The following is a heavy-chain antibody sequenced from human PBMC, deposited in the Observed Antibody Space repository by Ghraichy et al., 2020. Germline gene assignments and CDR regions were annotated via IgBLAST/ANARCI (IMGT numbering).Heavy chain of an antibody. V-gene: IGHV1-69*04. CDR3: ARDGIVGATPFDY. CDR2: IIPILGIA. Sequence: SVKVSCKASGGTFSSYAISWVRQAPGQGLEWMGRIIPILGIANYAQKFQGRVTITADKSTSTAYMELSSLRSEDTAVYYCARDGIVGATPFDYWGQGTLVTVSS. J-gene: IGHJ4*02. D-gene: IGHD1-26*01. CDR1: GGTFSSYA.